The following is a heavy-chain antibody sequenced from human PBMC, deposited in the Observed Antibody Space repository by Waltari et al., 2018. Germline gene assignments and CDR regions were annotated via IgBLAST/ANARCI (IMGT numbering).Heavy chain of an antibody. CDR2: IKDDGTEK. D-gene: IGHD2-15*01. CDR1: EFTFSRYW. J-gene: IGHJ5*02. Sequence: EVKLVESGGDLVKPGGSVRISCTASEFTFSRYWLSWVRQAPGKGLEWVASIKDDGTEKYYVDSVKGRFTISRDNAENSLYLQMNSLRAEDTALYFCARDRGYFALDLWGQGTLVTVSS. CDR3: ARDRGYFALDL. V-gene: IGHV3-7*01.